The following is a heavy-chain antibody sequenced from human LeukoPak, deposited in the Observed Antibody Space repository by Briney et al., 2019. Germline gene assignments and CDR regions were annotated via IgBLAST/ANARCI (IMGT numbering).Heavy chain of an antibody. J-gene: IGHJ2*01. V-gene: IGHV3-30-3*01. CDR2: ISYDGSNK. CDR1: GFTFSSYA. CDR3: ARDLSYWYFDL. D-gene: IGHD3-9*01. Sequence: AGGSLRLSCAASGFTFSSYAMHWVRQAPGKGLEWVAVISYDGSNKYYADSVKGRFTISRDNAKNSLYLQMNSLRAEDTAVYYCARDLSYWYFDLWGRGTLVTVSS.